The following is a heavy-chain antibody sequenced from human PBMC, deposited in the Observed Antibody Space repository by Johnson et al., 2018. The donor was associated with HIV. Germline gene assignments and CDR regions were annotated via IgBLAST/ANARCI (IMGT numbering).Heavy chain of an antibody. CDR2: ISYDGSDK. J-gene: IGHJ3*02. V-gene: IGHV3-30*03. D-gene: IGHD4-17*01. CDR3: ARDYGDYAHDAFDI. Sequence: QVQLVESGGGVVQPGRSLRLSCAASGFTFITYGMHWVRQAPGKGLEWVALISYDGSDKYYADSVKGRFTISRDNSKNTLYLQMNSLRAEETAVYYCARDYGDYAHDAFDIWGQGTMVTVSS. CDR1: GFTFITYG.